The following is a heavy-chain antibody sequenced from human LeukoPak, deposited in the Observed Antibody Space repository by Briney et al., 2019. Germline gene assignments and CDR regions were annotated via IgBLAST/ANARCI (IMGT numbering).Heavy chain of an antibody. V-gene: IGHV4-59*01. CDR3: AISANGGNSFWNY. Sequence: SETLSLTCTVSGGSISSYYWSWIRQPPGKGLEWIGYIYYSGSTNYNPSLKSRVTISVDTSKNQFSLKLSSVTAADTAVYYCAISANGGNSFWNYWGQGTLVTVSS. J-gene: IGHJ4*02. CDR1: GGSISSYY. CDR2: IYYSGST. D-gene: IGHD4-23*01.